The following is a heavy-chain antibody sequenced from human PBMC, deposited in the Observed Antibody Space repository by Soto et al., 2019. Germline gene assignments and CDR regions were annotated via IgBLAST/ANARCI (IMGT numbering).Heavy chain of an antibody. D-gene: IGHD4-17*01. Sequence: GGSLRLSCAASGFTFSSYAMSWVRQAPGKGLEWVSAISGSGGSTYYADSVKGRFTISRDNSKNTLYLPMNSLRAEDTAVYYCAKGYYGDYQYYFDYWGQGTLVTVSS. CDR3: AKGYYGDYQYYFDY. J-gene: IGHJ4*02. V-gene: IGHV3-23*01. CDR2: ISGSGGST. CDR1: GFTFSSYA.